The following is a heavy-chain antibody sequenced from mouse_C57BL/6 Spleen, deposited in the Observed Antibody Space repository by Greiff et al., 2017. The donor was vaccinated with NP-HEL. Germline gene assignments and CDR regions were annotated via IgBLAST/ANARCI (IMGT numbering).Heavy chain of an antibody. J-gene: IGHJ2*01. CDR3: KRIAFYYYASSYDGG. Sequence: QVQLQQSGAELVRPGASVTLSCKASGYTFTDYEMHWVKQTPVHGLEWIGAIDPETGGTAYNQKFKGKAILTADKSSSTAYMELRSLTSEDSAVYYCKRIAFYYYASSYDGGWGQGTTLTVSS. CDR2: IDPETGGT. CDR1: GYTFTDYE. D-gene: IGHD1-1*01. V-gene: IGHV1-15*01.